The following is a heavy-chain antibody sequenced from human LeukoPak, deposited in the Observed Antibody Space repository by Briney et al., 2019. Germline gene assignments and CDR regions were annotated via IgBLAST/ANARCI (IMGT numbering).Heavy chain of an antibody. CDR3: ARDRGAGDDACDI. D-gene: IGHD7-27*01. J-gene: IGHJ3*02. CDR1: GFTFSTYW. Sequence: PGGSLTLSCAASGFTFSTYWMHWVRQAPGKGLVWVSRINGDGSTTTYADSVKGRFTISRDNAQSTLYLQVNSLRVEDTAVYYCARDRGAGDDACDIWGQGTMVTVSS. CDR2: INGDGSTT. V-gene: IGHV3-74*01.